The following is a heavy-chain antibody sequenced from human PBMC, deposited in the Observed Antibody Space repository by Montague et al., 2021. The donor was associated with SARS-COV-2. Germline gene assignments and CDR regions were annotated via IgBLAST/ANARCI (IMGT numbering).Heavy chain of an antibody. CDR2: IYDGGAV. CDR1: GGSITGYY. V-gene: IGHV4-59*01. J-gene: IGHJ3*02. CDR3: VRDHPYGGPRGAYDI. Sequence: ETRSLTCTVSGGSITGYYWSWLRRSPGKGLEWIAYIYDGGAVNYNPSLGSRVTISTDTSKNQLSLKVNSVTAADTAVYYCVRDHPYGGPRGAYDIWGQGTVVTVSS. D-gene: IGHD4-23*01.